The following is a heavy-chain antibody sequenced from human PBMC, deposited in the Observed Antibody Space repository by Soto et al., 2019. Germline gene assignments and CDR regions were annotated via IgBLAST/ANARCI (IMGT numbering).Heavy chain of an antibody. Sequence: GGSLRLSCAASGFTFSSYAMSWVRQAPGKGLEWVSAISGSGGSTYYADSVKGRFTISRDNSKNTLYLQMNSLRAEDTAVYYCAKDPRTGTTATIGMADYWGQGTLVTVSS. V-gene: IGHV3-23*01. D-gene: IGHD1-7*01. J-gene: IGHJ4*02. CDR1: GFTFSSYA. CDR2: ISGSGGST. CDR3: AKDPRTGTTATIGMADY.